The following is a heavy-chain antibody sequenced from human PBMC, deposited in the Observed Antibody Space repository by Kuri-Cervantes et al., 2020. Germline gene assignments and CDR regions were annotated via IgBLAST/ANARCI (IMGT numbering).Heavy chain of an antibody. Sequence: SVKVSCKASGYTFTSYAMHWVRQAPGQGLEWMGRIIPILGIANYAQKFQGRVTITADKSTSTAYMELSSLRSEDTAVYYCARDIEKGSYGSGSYPDAGRGYYYGMDVWGQGTTVTVSS. D-gene: IGHD3-10*01. V-gene: IGHV1-69*04. CDR1: GYTFTSYA. CDR2: IIPILGIA. CDR3: ARDIEKGSYGSGSYPDAGRGYYYGMDV. J-gene: IGHJ6*02.